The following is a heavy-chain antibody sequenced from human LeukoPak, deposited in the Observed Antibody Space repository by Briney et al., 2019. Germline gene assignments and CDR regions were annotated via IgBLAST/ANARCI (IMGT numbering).Heavy chain of an antibody. D-gene: IGHD6-19*01. V-gene: IGHV3-21*01. CDR3: ARDSSGWYRDPHFDY. J-gene: IGHJ4*02. Sequence: GGSLRLSCAASGFTFSSYSMNWVRQAPGKGLEWVSSISSSSSYIYYADSVKGRFTISRDNAKNSLYLQMNSLRAEDTAVYYCARDSSGWYRDPHFDYWGQGTLVTVSS. CDR1: GFTFSSYS. CDR2: ISSSSSYI.